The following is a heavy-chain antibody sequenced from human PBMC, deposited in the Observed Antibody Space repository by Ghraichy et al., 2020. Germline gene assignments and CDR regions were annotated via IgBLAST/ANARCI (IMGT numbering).Heavy chain of an antibody. CDR3: ARPYQMLMNDAFDI. CDR2: INHNGNT. CDR1: GGSFSGY. Sequence: SETLSLTCAVYGGSFSGYWSWIRQSPGRGLEWIGEINHNGNTNYNPSLKSRVTLSVDTSKNQFSLKLSSVTAADTAVYYCARPYQMLMNDAFDIWGRGTMVNISS. V-gene: IGHV4-34*01. J-gene: IGHJ3*02. D-gene: IGHD2-2*01.